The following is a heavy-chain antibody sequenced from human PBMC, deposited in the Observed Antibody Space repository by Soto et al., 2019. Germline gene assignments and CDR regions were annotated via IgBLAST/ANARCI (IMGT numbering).Heavy chain of an antibody. J-gene: IGHJ5*02. V-gene: IGHV3-11*06. Sequence: VGSLRLSCASSVFTFSDYFMSCIRQSPGKWLEWVSFISGSSDNIKYADSVKGRFTISRDNAKNSLYLQMNSLRAEDTAVYYCVRDSARIVVVPRVDGANWSDAGGQVPRVSVSS. CDR3: VRDSARIVVVPRVDGANWSDA. D-gene: IGHD2-2*01. CDR2: ISGSSDNI. CDR1: VFTFSDYF.